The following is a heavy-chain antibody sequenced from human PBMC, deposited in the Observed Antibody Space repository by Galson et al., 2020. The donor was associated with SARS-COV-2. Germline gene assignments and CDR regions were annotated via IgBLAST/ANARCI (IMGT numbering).Heavy chain of an antibody. CDR2: VSGSSSYI. Sequence: TGGSLRLSCAASGFTFRTYTMNWVRQAPGKGLEWVSSVSGSSSYIYYAASVKGRFTISRDNAQKSVFLQMNSLRVADTAVYYCVRAREWPGEYRNYYSGMDVWGQGTTVTVSS. CDR1: GFTFRTYT. CDR3: VRAREWPGEYRNYYSGMDV. D-gene: IGHD3-10*01. V-gene: IGHV3-21*01. J-gene: IGHJ6*02.